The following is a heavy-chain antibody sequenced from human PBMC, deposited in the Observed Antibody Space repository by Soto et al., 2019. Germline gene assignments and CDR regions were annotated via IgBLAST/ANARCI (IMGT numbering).Heavy chain of an antibody. CDR3: AKDRGGFTSGWEFFDF. D-gene: IGHD6-19*01. J-gene: IGHJ4*02. Sequence: EVVLLESGGGLVQPGGSLRLSYEVSGVAFSFYSMSWVRQAPGKGLEWVASISGNGGTTYYASSGKGRVTFSRDNSKNTVYLQMNSLRGEDTAVYYCAKDRGGFTSGWEFFDFWGQGTLVTVSS. V-gene: IGHV3-23*01. CDR2: ISGNGGTT. CDR1: GVAFSFYS.